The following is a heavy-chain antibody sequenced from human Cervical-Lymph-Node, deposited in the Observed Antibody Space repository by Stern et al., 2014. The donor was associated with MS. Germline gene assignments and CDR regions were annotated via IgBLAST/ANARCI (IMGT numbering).Heavy chain of an antibody. CDR1: GYTFTANG. Sequence: VQLAESGAEVKKPGESLQISWKGSGYTFTANGIAWVRQWPGKGLEWRGIIYPGCSDTRYSPSFQGQVTISADKSISTAYLQWSSLKASDTAMYYCARDYGDYAFDYWGQGTLVTVSS. J-gene: IGHJ4*02. V-gene: IGHV5-51*01. D-gene: IGHD4-17*01. CDR2: IYPGCSDT. CDR3: ARDYGDYAFDY.